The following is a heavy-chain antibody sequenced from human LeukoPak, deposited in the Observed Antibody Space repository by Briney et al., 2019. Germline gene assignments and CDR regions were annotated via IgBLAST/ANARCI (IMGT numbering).Heavy chain of an antibody. Sequence: ASDKVSCMPSVYSPSDYFIHGVRQAPRQGVAAGGWINSNSGARNYATKFEGRVTFSRDNSISTAYRELRSLRSDHTAIYYCARGRGGATTGFDHWGQGTLVTASS. CDR1: VYSPSDYF. CDR3: ARGRGGATTGFDH. J-gene: IGHJ4*02. D-gene: IGHD1-26*01. V-gene: IGHV1-2*02. CDR2: INSNSGAR.